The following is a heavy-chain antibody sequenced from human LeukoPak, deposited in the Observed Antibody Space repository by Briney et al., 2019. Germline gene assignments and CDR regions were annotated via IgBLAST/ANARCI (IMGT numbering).Heavy chain of an antibody. CDR2: IRYDGSNK. J-gene: IGHJ6*03. CDR3: AKDRSYYYYYMDV. Sequence: GGSLRLSCAASGFTFSSYGMHWVRQAPGKGLEWVAFIRYDGSNKYYADSVKGRFIISRDNSKNTLYLQMNSLRAEDTAVYYCAKDRSYYYYYMDVWGKGTTVTISS. CDR1: GFTFSSYG. V-gene: IGHV3-30*02.